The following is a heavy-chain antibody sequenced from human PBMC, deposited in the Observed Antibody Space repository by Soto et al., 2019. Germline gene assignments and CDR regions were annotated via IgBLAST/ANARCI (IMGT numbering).Heavy chain of an antibody. CDR3: ASRSVKYYGSGNFDY. J-gene: IGHJ4*02. CDR2: IYYSGST. D-gene: IGHD3-10*01. CDR1: GGSISSGDYY. V-gene: IGHV4-30-4*01. Sequence: PSETLSLTCTVSGGSISSGDYYWSWIRQPPGKGLEWIGYIYYSGSTYYNPSLKSRVTISVDTSKNQFSLKLGSVTAADTAVYYCASRSVKYYGSGNFDYWGQGTPVTVSS.